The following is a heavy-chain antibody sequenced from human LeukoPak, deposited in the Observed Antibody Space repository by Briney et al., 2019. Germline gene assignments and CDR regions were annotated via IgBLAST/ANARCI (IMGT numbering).Heavy chain of an antibody. CDR3: ARHHYYDSSGYVYYYYYGMDV. J-gene: IGHJ6*02. V-gene: IGHV5-10-1*01. CDR2: IDPSDSYT. D-gene: IGHD3-22*01. CDR1: GYSFTSYW. Sequence: GASLKISCKGSGYSFTSYWISWVRQMPGKGLEWMGRIDPSDSYTNYSPSFQGHVTISADKSINTAYLQWSSLRASDTAMYYCARHHYYDSSGYVYYYYYGMDVWGQGTTVTVSS.